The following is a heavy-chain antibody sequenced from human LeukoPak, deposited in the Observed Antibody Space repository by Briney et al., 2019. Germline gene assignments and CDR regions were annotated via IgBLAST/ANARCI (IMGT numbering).Heavy chain of an antibody. CDR3: ARVYYYDSSGNFDY. Sequence: ETLSLTCTVSGGSVSSGSYYWSWIRQPPGKGLEWIGYIYYSGSTNYNPSLKSRVTISVDTSKNQFSLKLSSVTAADTAVYYCARVYYYDSSGNFDYWGQGTLVTVSS. CDR2: IYYSGST. CDR1: GGSVSSGSYY. V-gene: IGHV4-61*01. D-gene: IGHD3-22*01. J-gene: IGHJ4*02.